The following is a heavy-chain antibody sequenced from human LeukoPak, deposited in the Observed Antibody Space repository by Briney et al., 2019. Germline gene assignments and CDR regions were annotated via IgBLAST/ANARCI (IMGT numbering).Heavy chain of an antibody. D-gene: IGHD6-13*01. V-gene: IGHV4-34*01. Sequence: SETLSLTCAVYSGSFSDYYWSWIRQPPGKGLEWIGEINHSGSTNYNPSLKSRVTISVDTSKNQYSLKLSSVTAADTAVYYCARGLRSSSWYGGGYFDYWGQGTLVTVSS. CDR1: SGSFSDYY. CDR3: ARGLRSSSWYGGGYFDY. CDR2: INHSGST. J-gene: IGHJ4*02.